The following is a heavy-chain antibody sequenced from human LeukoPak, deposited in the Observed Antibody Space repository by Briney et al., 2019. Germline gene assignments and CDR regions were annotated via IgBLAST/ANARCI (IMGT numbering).Heavy chain of an antibody. CDR2: ISYDGSNK. Sequence: GGSLRLSCAASGFTFNSFGMHWVRQAPGKGLEWVAVISYDGSNKYSADSVEGRFTISRDNSKNTVYLQMNSLRPEDTAVYYCATDHGFHYGAYFDYWGQGTLVTVSS. CDR1: GFTFNSFG. V-gene: IGHV3-30*03. J-gene: IGHJ4*02. D-gene: IGHD4-17*01. CDR3: ATDHGFHYGAYFDY.